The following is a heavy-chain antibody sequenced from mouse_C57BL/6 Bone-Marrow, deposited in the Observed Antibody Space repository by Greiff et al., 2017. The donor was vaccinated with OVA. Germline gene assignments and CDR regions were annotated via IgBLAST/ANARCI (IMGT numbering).Heavy chain of an antibody. CDR3: ASITTVDY. D-gene: IGHD1-1*01. CDR1: GFTIKNTY. CDR2: IDPANGNT. J-gene: IGHJ2*01. V-gene: IGHV14-3*01. Sequence: VQLQQSVAELVRPGASVKLSCTASGFTIKNTYMHWVKQRPEQGLEWIGRIDPANGNTKYAPKFQGKATITADTSSNTAYLQLSSLTSEDTAIYYCASITTVDYWGQGTTLTVSS.